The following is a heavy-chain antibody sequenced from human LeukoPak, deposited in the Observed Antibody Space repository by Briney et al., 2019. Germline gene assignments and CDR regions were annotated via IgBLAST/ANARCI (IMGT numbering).Heavy chain of an antibody. Sequence: SETLSLTRPVSGGSLHKYYWSWIRPPPGKGLAGVGEINHSGSTNYYHTLKSRLTISVDTSKSQFSLKLSSVTAADTAVYYCARVSPAAAGTGPDDYWGQGTLVSVSS. CDR3: ARVSPAAAGTGPDDY. CDR2: INHSGST. V-gene: IGHV4-34*01. D-gene: IGHD6-13*01. J-gene: IGHJ4*02. CDR1: GGSLHKYY.